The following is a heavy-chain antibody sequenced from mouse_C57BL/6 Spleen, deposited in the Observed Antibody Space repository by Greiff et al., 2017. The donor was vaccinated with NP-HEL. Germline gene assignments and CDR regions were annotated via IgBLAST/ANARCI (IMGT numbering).Heavy chain of an antibody. J-gene: IGHJ1*03. Sequence: DVQLVESGGDLVKPGGSLKLSCAASGFTFSSYGMSWVRQTPDKRLEWVATISSGGSYTYYPDSVKGRFTISRDNAKNTLYLQMSSLKSEDTAMYYCAHLQTRYFDVWGTGTTVTVSS. V-gene: IGHV5-6*01. CDR1: GFTFSSYG. CDR2: ISSGGSYT. CDR3: AHLQTRYFDV. D-gene: IGHD1-2*01.